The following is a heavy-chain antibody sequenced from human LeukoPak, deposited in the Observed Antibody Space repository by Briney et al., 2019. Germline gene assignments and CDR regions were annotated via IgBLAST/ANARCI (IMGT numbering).Heavy chain of an antibody. CDR1: GFTFSNYG. CDR3: AKVGTIGHADAFDI. V-gene: IGHV3-23*01. D-gene: IGHD3-9*01. Sequence: GGSLRLSCAASGFTFSNYGMSWVRQAPGKGLEWVSGISGSGGSTYYADSVKGRFTISRDNSKNTLYLQMNSLRAEDTAVYYCAKVGTIGHADAFDIWGQGTMVTVSS. J-gene: IGHJ3*02. CDR2: ISGSGGST.